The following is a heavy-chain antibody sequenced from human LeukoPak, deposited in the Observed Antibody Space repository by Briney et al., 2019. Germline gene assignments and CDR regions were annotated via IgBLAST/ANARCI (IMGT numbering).Heavy chain of an antibody. D-gene: IGHD6-19*01. CDR2: ISSSGRTT. CDR3: AKVTSGLYSPLDI. V-gene: IGHV3-48*03. Sequence: GGAPRISCEASGFPFINHEKKWGRQAPGKGLEWLSYISSSGRTTYYADSVKGRFTISRDNAKNSMYLQMNSLTDKDTAVYYCAKVTSGLYSPLDIWGQGTLVIVSS. CDR1: GFPFINHE. J-gene: IGHJ4*02.